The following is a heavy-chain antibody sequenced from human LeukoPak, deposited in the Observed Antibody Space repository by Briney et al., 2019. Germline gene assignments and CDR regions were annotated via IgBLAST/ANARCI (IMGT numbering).Heavy chain of an antibody. CDR1: GGSISSSSYY. J-gene: IGHJ5*02. CDR3: ARQSWRRRWFDP. CDR2: IYYSGST. V-gene: IGHV4-39*01. Sequence: SETLSLTCTVSGGSISSSSYYWGWIRQPPGKGLEWIGSIYYSGSTYYNPSLKSRVTISVDTSKNQFSLKLSSVTAADTAVYYCARQSWRRRWFDPWGQGTLVTVSS. D-gene: IGHD3-3*01.